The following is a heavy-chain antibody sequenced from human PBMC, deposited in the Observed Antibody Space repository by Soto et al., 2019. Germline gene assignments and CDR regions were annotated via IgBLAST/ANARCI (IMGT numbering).Heavy chain of an antibody. Sequence: QVQLVESGGGVVQPGRSLRLSCAASGFTFSSYAMHWVRQAPGKGLEWVAVISYDGSNKYYADSVKGRFTISRDNSKNTLYLQMNSLRAEDTAVYYCARDQAGVGATFLGAFDIWGQGTMVTVSS. CDR3: ARDQAGVGATFLGAFDI. V-gene: IGHV3-30-3*01. CDR2: ISYDGSNK. J-gene: IGHJ3*02. CDR1: GFTFSSYA. D-gene: IGHD1-26*01.